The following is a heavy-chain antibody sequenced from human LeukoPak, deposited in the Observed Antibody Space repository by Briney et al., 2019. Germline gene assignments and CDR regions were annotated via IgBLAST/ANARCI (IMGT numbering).Heavy chain of an antibody. CDR3: ARDRYGSGSPSRNYYYYMDV. CDR2: VIPIFGTA. D-gene: IGHD3-10*01. Sequence: SVKVSCKASGGTFSSYAISWVRQAPGQGLEWMGGVIPIFGTANYAQKFQGRVTITTDESTSTAYMELSSLRSEDTAVYYCARDRYGSGSPSRNYYYYMDVWGKGTAVTVSS. J-gene: IGHJ6*03. V-gene: IGHV1-69*05. CDR1: GGTFSSYA.